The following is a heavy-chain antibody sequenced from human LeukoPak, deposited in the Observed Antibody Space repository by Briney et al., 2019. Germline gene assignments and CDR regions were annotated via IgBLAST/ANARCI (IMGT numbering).Heavy chain of an antibody. CDR3: AKGSYYDSSGSFYFNY. J-gene: IGHJ4*02. V-gene: IGHV3-23*01. CDR1: GFTFSSYA. Sequence: GGSLRLSCAASGFTFSSYAMSWVRQAPGKGLEWVSGISGSGDNTYYADSVKGRFTISRDNSKNTLYVQMNSLGTEDTAAYYCAKGSYYDSSGSFYFNYWGQGTLVTVSS. D-gene: IGHD3-22*01. CDR2: ISGSGDNT.